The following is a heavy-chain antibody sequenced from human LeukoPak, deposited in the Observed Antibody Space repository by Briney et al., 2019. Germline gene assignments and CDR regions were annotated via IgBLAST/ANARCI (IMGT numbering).Heavy chain of an antibody. V-gene: IGHV4-39*07. CDR1: GGSISSSSYY. J-gene: IGHJ4*02. CDR2: IYYSGST. D-gene: IGHD3-22*01. Sequence: SETLSLTCTVSGGSISSSSYYWGWIRQPPGKGLEWIGSIYYSGSTYYNPSLKSRVTISVGTSKNQFSLKLSSVTAADTAVYYCAQYYYDSSGYYPSNYWGQGTLVTVSS. CDR3: AQYYYDSSGYYPSNY.